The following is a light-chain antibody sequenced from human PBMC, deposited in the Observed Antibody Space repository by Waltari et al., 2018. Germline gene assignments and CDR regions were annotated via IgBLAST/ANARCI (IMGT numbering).Light chain of an antibody. V-gene: IGKV3-20*01. CDR1: QSVSSTH. CDR2: DVS. CDR3: QQYGSSPYT. Sequence: EIVLTQSPGTLSWSPGERATLPCRASQSVSSTHLAWYQQKPGQAPRLLIDDVSSRAAGIPDRFSGSGSGTDFSLTISRLEPEDFAVYYCQQYGSSPYTFGQGTKLEIK. J-gene: IGKJ2*01.